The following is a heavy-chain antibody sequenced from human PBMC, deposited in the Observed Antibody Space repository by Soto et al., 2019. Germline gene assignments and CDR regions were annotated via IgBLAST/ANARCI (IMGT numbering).Heavy chain of an antibody. CDR3: AKDAVAGDGLWLMDH. Sequence: EVQLLESGGGLVQPGGSLTLSCAASGFTFGSYAMTWVRQAPGKGPESVAGLYGNSGGIQYADSVRGRFTIFRDNSNNIVFLHMRSLRVEDTAVYFCAKDAVAGDGLWLMDHWGQGTLVTVSS. CDR2: LYGNSGGI. D-gene: IGHD2-21*02. V-gene: IGHV3-23*01. CDR1: GFTFGSYA. J-gene: IGHJ4*02.